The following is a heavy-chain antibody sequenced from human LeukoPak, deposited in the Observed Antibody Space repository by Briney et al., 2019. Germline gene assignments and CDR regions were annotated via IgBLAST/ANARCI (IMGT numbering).Heavy chain of an antibody. Sequence: GASVKVSCKASGYTFTSYGISWVRQAPGQGLEWMGWISAYNGNTNYAQKLQGRVTMTTDTSTSTAYMELRSLRSDDAAVYYCARDLVGFGEFPFDYWGQGTLVTVSS. CDR3: ARDLVGFGEFPFDY. D-gene: IGHD3-10*01. CDR2: ISAYNGNT. J-gene: IGHJ4*02. CDR1: GYTFTSYG. V-gene: IGHV1-18*04.